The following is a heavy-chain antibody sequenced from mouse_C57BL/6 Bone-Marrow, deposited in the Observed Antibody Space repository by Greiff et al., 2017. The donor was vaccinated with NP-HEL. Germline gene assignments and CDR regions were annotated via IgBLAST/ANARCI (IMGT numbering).Heavy chain of an antibody. D-gene: IGHD4-1*01. V-gene: IGHV1-85*01. CDR1: GYTFTSYD. J-gene: IGHJ2*01. CDR3: ARLGNWYFDY. CDR2: IYPRDGST. Sequence: LVESGPELVKPGASVKLSCKASGYTFTSYDINWVKQRPGQGLEWIGWIYPRDGSTKYNEKFKGKATLTVDTSSSTAYMELHSLTSEDSAVYFCARLGNWYFDYWGQGTTLTVSS.